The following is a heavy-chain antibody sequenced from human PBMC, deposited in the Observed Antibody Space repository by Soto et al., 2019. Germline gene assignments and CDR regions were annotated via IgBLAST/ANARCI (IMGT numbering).Heavy chain of an antibody. Sequence: EVQLVESGGGLVQPGGSLRLSCAASGFTFSSYSMNWVRQAPGKELEWVSYISSSSSTIYYADSVKGRFTISRDNAKNSLYLQMNSLRAEDTAVYYCARDGPSYGDYVEYYYYYMDVWGKGTTVTVSS. D-gene: IGHD4-17*01. J-gene: IGHJ6*03. V-gene: IGHV3-48*01. CDR3: ARDGPSYGDYVEYYYYYMDV. CDR1: GFTFSSYS. CDR2: ISSSSSTI.